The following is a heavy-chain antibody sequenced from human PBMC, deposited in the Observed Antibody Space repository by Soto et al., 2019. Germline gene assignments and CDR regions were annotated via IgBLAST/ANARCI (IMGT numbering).Heavy chain of an antibody. CDR2: IYWDDDK. D-gene: IGHD6-19*01. J-gene: IGHJ4*02. CDR1: GFSLITSGVG. Sequence: QITLKESGPTLVKPTQTLTLTCTFSGFSLITSGVGVGWIRQSSGKALEWLALIYWDDDKRYSSSLKSRLTITKDTSKNQVVLTITNIDPVDTATYYCAHKGSGWSYFDYWGQGTLVTVSS. CDR3: AHKGSGWSYFDY. V-gene: IGHV2-5*02.